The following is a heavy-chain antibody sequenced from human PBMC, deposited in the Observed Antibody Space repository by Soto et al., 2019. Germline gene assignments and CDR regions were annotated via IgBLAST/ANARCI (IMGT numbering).Heavy chain of an antibody. J-gene: IGHJ6*02. CDR3: APLSVSLSGPYGIHV. CDR2: MLYSGLT. CDR1: GYSVNSSDYY. D-gene: IGHD2-15*01. Sequence: ETLSLTCSVSGYSVNSSDYYWAWIRQPPGKGLEWIGSMLYSGLTYYNPSLKSRVTLSVDTSKNQFSVRLNSVTASDTAVYYCAPLSVSLSGPYGIHVWGQGTTVTVSS. V-gene: IGHV4-39*01.